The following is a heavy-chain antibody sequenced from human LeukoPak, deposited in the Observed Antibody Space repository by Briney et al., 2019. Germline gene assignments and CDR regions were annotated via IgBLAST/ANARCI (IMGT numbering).Heavy chain of an antibody. D-gene: IGHD1-1*01. CDR2: PTSGSSYI. CDR1: QFTFSRYT. CDR3: AGNRDLTRTIPYGLGV. J-gene: IGHJ6*02. Sequence: PGGALRLSCASSQFTFSRYTMNSVRQARWKGLEWVPPPTSGSSYIYYADSVKGRFTISRDNAKNSMFLQMNSLRAEDTTLYCCAGNRDLTRTIPYGLGVWGQGTPVSVSS. V-gene: IGHV3-21*01.